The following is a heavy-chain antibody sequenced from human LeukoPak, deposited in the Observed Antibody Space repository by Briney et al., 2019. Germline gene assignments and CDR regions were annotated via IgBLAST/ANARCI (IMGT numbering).Heavy chain of an antibody. D-gene: IGHD2-2*01. Sequence: ASVRVSCKASGYTFTSYGISWVRQAPGQGLEWLVWITAYNGNTNYAQKLQGSVTMTTDTSTSTAYMELRSLRSDDTAVYYCARDGCSSTSCYGYGMDVWGKGPRSPS. CDR3: ARDGCSSTSCYGYGMDV. CDR2: ITAYNGNT. CDR1: GYTFTSYG. J-gene: IGHJ6*01. V-gene: IGHV1-18*04.